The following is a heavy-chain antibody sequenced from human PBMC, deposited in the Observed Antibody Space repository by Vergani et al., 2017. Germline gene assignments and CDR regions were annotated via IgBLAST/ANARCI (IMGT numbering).Heavy chain of an antibody. Sequence: EVQLVESGGGLVKPGGSLRLSCAASGFTFSSYSMNWVRQAPGKGLEWVSSISSSSRYIYYADSEKGRFTISRDNAKNSLYLQMNSLRAEDTAVYYCARVSTNGKIDYWGQGTLVTVSS. CDR2: ISSSSRYI. CDR3: ARVSTNGKIDY. V-gene: IGHV3-21*01. J-gene: IGHJ4*02. CDR1: GFTFSSYS. D-gene: IGHD2-8*01.